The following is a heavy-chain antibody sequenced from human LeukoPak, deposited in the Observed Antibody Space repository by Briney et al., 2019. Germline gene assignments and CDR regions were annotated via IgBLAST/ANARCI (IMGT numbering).Heavy chain of an antibody. V-gene: IGHV1-46*01. Sequence: RASVKVSCKACGYTFTSYYMHWVRQAPGQGLEWMGIINPSGGSTTYAQKFQGRVTMTRDTSTSTVYMELSSLRSEDTAVYYCARDRQVSGSGKGDYYYYYYMDVWGKGTTVTISS. D-gene: IGHD3-10*01. CDR2: INPSGGST. CDR3: ARDRQVSGSGKGDYYYYYYMDV. J-gene: IGHJ6*03. CDR1: GYTFTSYY.